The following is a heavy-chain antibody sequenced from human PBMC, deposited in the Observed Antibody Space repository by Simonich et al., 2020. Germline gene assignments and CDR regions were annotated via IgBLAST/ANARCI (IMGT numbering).Heavy chain of an antibody. J-gene: IGHJ4*02. CDR3: ARLPDY. V-gene: IGHV4-59*08. CDR1: GGSISSYY. Sequence: QLQLQESGPGLVKPSETLSLTCTVSGGSISSYYWSWIRKPPGKGLEWIGYIYYSGGTNYKPPLKSRVTISVDTSKNQVALKLSAVTAADTAVYYCARLPDYWGQGTLVTVSS. CDR2: IYYSGGT.